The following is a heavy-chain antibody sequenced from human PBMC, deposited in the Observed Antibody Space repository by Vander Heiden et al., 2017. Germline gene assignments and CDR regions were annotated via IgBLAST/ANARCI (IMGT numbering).Heavy chain of an antibody. CDR3: AKEVAAIGRPAFDY. Sequence: EVRLLESGGGLVQPGGSLRLSCASSGFILSSYAMSWVRQAPGKGLEWVSGISDTGGGTYYEDSVKGRFTISRDNSKNTLYLQMNTLTVEDTAVYYCAKEVAAIGRPAFDYWGQGTLVTVSS. J-gene: IGHJ4*02. V-gene: IGHV3-23*01. CDR1: GFILSSYA. D-gene: IGHD6-19*01. CDR2: ISDTGGGT.